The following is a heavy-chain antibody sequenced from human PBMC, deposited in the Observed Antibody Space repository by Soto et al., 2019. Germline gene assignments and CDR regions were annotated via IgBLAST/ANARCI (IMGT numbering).Heavy chain of an antibody. CDR3: AREIPARPKSCYYYYGMDV. CDR2: IWYDGSNK. J-gene: IGHJ6*02. Sequence: QVQLVESGGGVVQPGRSLRISCAASGFTFSSYGMHWVRQAPGKGLEWVAVIWYDGSNKYYADSVKGGFTITRDNSTNTLYLHMNGLRAEDTAVYYCAREIPARPKSCYYYYGMDVWGQGTTVTVSS. V-gene: IGHV3-33*01. CDR1: GFTFSSYG.